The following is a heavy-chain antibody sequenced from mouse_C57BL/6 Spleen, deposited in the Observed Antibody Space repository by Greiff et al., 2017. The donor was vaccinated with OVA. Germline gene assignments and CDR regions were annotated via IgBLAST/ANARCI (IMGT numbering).Heavy chain of an antibody. CDR3: TRRDYYGSSYY. J-gene: IGHJ2*01. Sequence: VHLVESGAELVRPGASVTLSCKASGYTFTDYEMHWVKQTPVHGLEWIGAIDPETGGTAYNQKFKGKAILTADKSSSTAYMELRSLTSEDSAVYYCTRRDYYGSSYYWGQGTTLTVSS. CDR1: GYTFTDYE. D-gene: IGHD1-1*01. CDR2: IDPETGGT. V-gene: IGHV1-15*01.